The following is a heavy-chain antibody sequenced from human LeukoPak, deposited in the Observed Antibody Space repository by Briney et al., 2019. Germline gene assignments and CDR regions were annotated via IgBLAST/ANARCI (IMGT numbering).Heavy chain of an antibody. Sequence: PSQTLSLTCTVSGGSISSGGYYWSWIRQPPGKGLEWIGYIYNSGSSTIYNPSLKSRVTISVDTSKNQFSLRLSSVTAADTAVYFCVRDRELTYWGQGTLVTVSS. CDR1: GGSISSGGYY. CDR3: VRDRELTY. V-gene: IGHV4-61*08. CDR2: IYNSGSST. D-gene: IGHD3-10*01. J-gene: IGHJ4*02.